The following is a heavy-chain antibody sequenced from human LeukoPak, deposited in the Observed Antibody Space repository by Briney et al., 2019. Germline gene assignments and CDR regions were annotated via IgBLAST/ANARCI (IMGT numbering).Heavy chain of an antibody. CDR3: ARVPPSVFLAKRYYYDSSGISTGWFDP. V-gene: IGHV1-18*01. Sequence: ASVKVSCQASGYTFTSYGISWVRQAPGQGREWMGWISAYNGNTNYAHKLQGRVTMTTDTSTSTAYMELRSMRSDDTAVYYCARVPPSVFLAKRYYYDSSGISTGWFDPWGQGILVTVSS. J-gene: IGHJ5*02. CDR2: ISAYNGNT. CDR1: GYTFTSYG. D-gene: IGHD3-22*01.